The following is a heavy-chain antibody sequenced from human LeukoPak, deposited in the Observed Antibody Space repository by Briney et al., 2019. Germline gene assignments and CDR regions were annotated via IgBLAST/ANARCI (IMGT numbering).Heavy chain of an antibody. D-gene: IGHD6-19*01. CDR1: GYTFTSYD. CDR2: MNPNSGNT. CDR3: ARAYSSGWYRWFDP. V-gene: IGHV1-8*01. Sequence: ASVKVSCKASGYTFTSYDINWVRQATGQGLEWMGWMNPNSGNTGYAQKFQGRVTMTRNTSISTAYMELSSLRSEDTAVYYCARAYSSGWYRWFDPWGQGTLVTASS. J-gene: IGHJ5*02.